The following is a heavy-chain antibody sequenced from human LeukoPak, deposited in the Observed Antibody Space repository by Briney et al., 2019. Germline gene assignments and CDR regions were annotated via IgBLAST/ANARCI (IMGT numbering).Heavy chain of an antibody. V-gene: IGHV3-30*18. J-gene: IGHJ4*02. Sequence: GRSLRLSCAASGFTFSNYGMHWVRQAPGKGLEWVALISYDGSNKYFADSVKGRFTISRDNSRNTLYLQMHSLRAEDTAVYYCAKDNVAAAGRYFDYWGQGTLVTVSS. CDR3: AKDNVAAAGRYFDY. D-gene: IGHD6-13*01. CDR1: GFTFSNYG. CDR2: ISYDGSNK.